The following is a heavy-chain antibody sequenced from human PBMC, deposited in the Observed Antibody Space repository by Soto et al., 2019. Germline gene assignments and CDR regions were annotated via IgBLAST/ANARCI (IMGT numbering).Heavy chain of an antibody. CDR1: GFTFSSYG. Sequence: QVQLVESGGGVVQPGRSLRLSCAASGFTFSSYGMHWVRQAPGKGLEWVAVIWYDGSNKYYADSVKGRFTISRDNSKNTLYLQMNNLRAEDTAVYYCARAQSQFDTVTAPDHDAFDIWGQGTMVTVSS. J-gene: IGHJ3*02. CDR3: ARAQSQFDTVTAPDHDAFDI. V-gene: IGHV3-33*01. D-gene: IGHD4-17*01. CDR2: IWYDGSNK.